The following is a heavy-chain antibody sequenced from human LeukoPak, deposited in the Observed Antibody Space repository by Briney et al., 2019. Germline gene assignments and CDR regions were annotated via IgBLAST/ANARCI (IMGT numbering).Heavy chain of an antibody. J-gene: IGHJ4*02. Sequence: ASVKVSCKASGYTFTSYAMHWVRQAPGQRLEWMGWINAGNGNTKYSQKFQGRVTITRDTSASTAYMELSSLRAEDTAVYYCARSRGDYERGYFDYWGQGTLVTVSS. V-gene: IGHV1-3*01. CDR3: ARSRGDYERGYFDY. D-gene: IGHD4-17*01. CDR2: INAGNGNT. CDR1: GYTFTSYA.